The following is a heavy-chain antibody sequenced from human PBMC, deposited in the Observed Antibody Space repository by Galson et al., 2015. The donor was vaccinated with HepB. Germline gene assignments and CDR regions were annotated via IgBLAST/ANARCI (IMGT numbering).Heavy chain of an antibody. Sequence: SVKVSCKVSGYSLSDLSMHWLRQAPGKGLEWVGGFDPEDGKMISAQKFQGRVTMTEDSSTDTAYMELSSLRSEDTAVYYCSTAGGIAAPGLGLVDPWGQGTLVTVSS. V-gene: IGHV1-24*01. J-gene: IGHJ5*02. D-gene: IGHD6-13*01. CDR2: FDPEDGKM. CDR1: GYSLSDLS. CDR3: STAGGIAAPGLGLVDP.